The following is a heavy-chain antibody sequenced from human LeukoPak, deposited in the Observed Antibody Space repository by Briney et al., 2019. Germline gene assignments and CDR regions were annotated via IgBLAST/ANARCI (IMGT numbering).Heavy chain of an antibody. CDR2: ISGDGGST. J-gene: IGHJ4*02. CDR1: GFTFDAYA. CDR3: AKGLLREFDY. V-gene: IGHV3-43*02. Sequence: TGGSLRLSCAASGFTFDAYAMHWVRQAPGKGLEWVSLISGDGGSTYYADSVEGRFTISRDNSKNSLYLHMNNLRTEDTALYYCAKGLLREFDYWGRGTLVTVSS. D-gene: IGHD6-19*01.